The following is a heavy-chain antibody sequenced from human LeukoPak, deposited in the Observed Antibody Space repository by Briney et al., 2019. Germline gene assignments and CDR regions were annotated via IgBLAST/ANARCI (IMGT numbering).Heavy chain of an antibody. D-gene: IGHD3-10*01. CDR3: AKAYYYGSGSYPLPFDY. CDR1: GFIVSDNF. Sequence: GGSLRLSCAASGFIVSDNFMSWVRQAPGKGPEWVSVIFSGSSTYYADSVKGRFTIFRDSSKNMLFLQMNSLRAEDTAVYYCAKAYYYGSGSYPLPFDYWGQGTLVTVSS. V-gene: IGHV3-53*01. J-gene: IGHJ4*02. CDR2: IFSGSST.